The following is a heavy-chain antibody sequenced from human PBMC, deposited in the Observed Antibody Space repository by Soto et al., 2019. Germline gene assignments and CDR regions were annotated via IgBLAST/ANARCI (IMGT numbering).Heavy chain of an antibody. CDR3: AREQHDPYDASGYYFNWFDP. CDR2: VTPLFGAA. CDR1: GGTFSNYG. V-gene: IGHV1-69*13. J-gene: IGHJ5*02. D-gene: IGHD3-22*01. Sequence: SVKVSCKASGGTFSNYGINRVRQAPGQGLEWMGGVTPLFGAANYAQKFQGRVTITADASTSMVYMQLSSLRSEDTAVYYCAREQHDPYDASGYYFNWFDPWGQGTLVTVSS.